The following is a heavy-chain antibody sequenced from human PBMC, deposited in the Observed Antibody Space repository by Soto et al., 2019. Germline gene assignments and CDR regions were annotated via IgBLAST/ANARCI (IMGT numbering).Heavy chain of an antibody. V-gene: IGHV3-30*03. D-gene: IGHD6-19*01. CDR3: ATDGYGAVAGTLDY. CDR1: GFTFSSYG. Sequence: QVQLVESGGGVLQPWRSLRLSCAASGFTFSSYGMHLGRQAPGNGLEWVAVISYDGSNKYYADSVKGRFTISRDNSKNTLYLQMNSLRAEDTAVSYCATDGYGAVAGTLDYWGQGTLVTVSS. J-gene: IGHJ4*02. CDR2: ISYDGSNK.